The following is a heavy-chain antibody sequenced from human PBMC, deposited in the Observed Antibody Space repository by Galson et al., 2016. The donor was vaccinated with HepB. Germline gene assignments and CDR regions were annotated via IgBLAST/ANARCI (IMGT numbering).Heavy chain of an antibody. J-gene: IGHJ4*02. D-gene: IGHD3-16*02. V-gene: IGHV3-48*02. CDR3: ARDTSRAGAVRVTMLKDGGVVAPGDS. CDR1: GFVFSNFG. Sequence: SLRLSCAASGFVFSNFGLSWARQAPGKGLEWLSYISSTGTTKDYADSVKGRFAISRDNAKNSIYLQMNSLGDNDTAVYYCARDTSRAGAVRVTMLKDGGVVAPGDSWGQGTLVTVSS. CDR2: ISSTGTTK.